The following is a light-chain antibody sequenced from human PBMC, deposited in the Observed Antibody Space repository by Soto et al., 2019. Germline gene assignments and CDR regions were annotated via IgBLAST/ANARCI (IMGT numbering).Light chain of an antibody. CDR3: QQSYNSPFN. CDR2: AAS. V-gene: IGKV1-39*01. Sequence: IQMAHAPSAQTESVGERVTMTWLASQSISGYSNWYQQKSGQAPKLLIYAASTLRTGVPSRFSGSGSGTDFTLTIDSLQPEDFAPYYCQQSYNSPFNFGPGTKVDIK. CDR1: QSISGY. J-gene: IGKJ3*01.